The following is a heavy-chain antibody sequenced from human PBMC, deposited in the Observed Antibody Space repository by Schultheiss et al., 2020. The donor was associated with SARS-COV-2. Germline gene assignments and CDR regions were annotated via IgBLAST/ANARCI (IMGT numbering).Heavy chain of an antibody. CDR1: GYSFTNHW. CDR2: IYPDDSDT. Sequence: GESLKISCKGSGYSFTNHWIGWVRQMPGKGLEWMGIIYPDDSDTRYSPSFQGQVTMSVDKSISTAYLQWSSLKASDTAMYYCARLKGGSYGDKGWFDPWGQGTLVTVSS. V-gene: IGHV5-51*01. J-gene: IGHJ5*02. CDR3: ARLKGGSYGDKGWFDP. D-gene: IGHD4-17*01.